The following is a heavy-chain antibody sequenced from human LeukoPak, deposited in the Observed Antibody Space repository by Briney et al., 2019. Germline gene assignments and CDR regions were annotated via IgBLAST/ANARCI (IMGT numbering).Heavy chain of an antibody. CDR2: IKPDGSES. CDR1: GFTFSRYW. D-gene: IGHD3-22*01. J-gene: IGHJ3*02. V-gene: IGHV3-7*01. Sequence: GGSLRLSCAISGFTFSRYWMTWFRQAPGKGLECVAIIKPDGSESYYGDSVKGRFTISGDNAKDSLYLQMKSLRAEDTAVYYCARDLTMIVPGAFDIWGHGTTVIVSS. CDR3: ARDLTMIVPGAFDI.